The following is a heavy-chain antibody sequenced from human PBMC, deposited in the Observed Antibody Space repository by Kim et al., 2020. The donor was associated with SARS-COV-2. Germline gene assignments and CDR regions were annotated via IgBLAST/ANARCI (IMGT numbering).Heavy chain of an antibody. Sequence: ASVKVSCKASGYTFTGYYMHWVRQAPGQGLEWMGWINPNSGGTNYAQKFQGWVTMTRDTSISTAYMELSRLRSDDTAVYYCARALGSAAGPSGGYYFDYWGQGTLVTVSS. D-gene: IGHD6-13*01. CDR3: ARALGSAAGPSGGYYFDY. V-gene: IGHV1-2*04. CDR1: GYTFTGYY. CDR2: INPNSGGT. J-gene: IGHJ4*02.